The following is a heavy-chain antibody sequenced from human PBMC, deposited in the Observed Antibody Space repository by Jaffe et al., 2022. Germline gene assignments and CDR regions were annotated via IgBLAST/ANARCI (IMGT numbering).Heavy chain of an antibody. J-gene: IGHJ3*02. Sequence: QVQLQESGPGLVRPSETLSLTCTVSGGSIKNYYGSWIRQTPGKGLEWIGYIYYSGSTNYNPSLKSRVNISFDMSKEQFSLRLTSVTAADTAVYYCARGGHIPVTTLHYPEDIWGQGRMVIVSS. V-gene: IGHV4-59*01. CDR1: GGSIKNYY. D-gene: IGHD4-4*01. CDR3: ARGGHIPVTTLHYPEDI. CDR2: IYYSGST.